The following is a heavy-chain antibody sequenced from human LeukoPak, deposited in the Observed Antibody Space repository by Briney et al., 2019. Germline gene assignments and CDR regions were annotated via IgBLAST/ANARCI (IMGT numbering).Heavy chain of an antibody. CDR3: AREGHYGSGSYPV. CDR1: GYTFPSYG. Sequence: ASVKVSCKTSGYTFPSYGISWFRQAPGQGLEWMGWISAYNGNTGYAQKLQDRVTMTADTSTSTVYMELRSLRSDDTAVYYCAREGHYGSGSYPVWGQGTLVTVSS. V-gene: IGHV1-18*01. D-gene: IGHD3-10*01. CDR2: ISAYNGNT. J-gene: IGHJ4*02.